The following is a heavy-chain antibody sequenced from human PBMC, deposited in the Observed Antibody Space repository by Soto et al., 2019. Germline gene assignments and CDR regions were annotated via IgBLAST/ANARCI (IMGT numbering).Heavy chain of an antibody. CDR1: GFTFSSYE. J-gene: IGHJ4*02. D-gene: IGHD5-18*01. Sequence: EVQLVESGGGLVKPGGSLRLSCAASGFTFSSYEMNWVRQAPGKGLEWVSYISSSGSTRYYADSVKGRFTISRDNAKNSLYLQMNSLRAEDTAVYYCAREGYSYVLTYWGQGTLVTVSS. CDR3: AREGYSYVLTY. CDR2: ISSSGSTR. V-gene: IGHV3-48*03.